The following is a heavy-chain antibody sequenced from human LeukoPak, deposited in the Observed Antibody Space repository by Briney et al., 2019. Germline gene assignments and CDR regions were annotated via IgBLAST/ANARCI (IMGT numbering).Heavy chain of an antibody. D-gene: IGHD1-26*01. J-gene: IGHJ4*02. Sequence: GGSLRLSCAASGFTFINAWMAWVRQAPGTGLEGVGRIKAKAHGGTIEYAAPVKGRFTISRDDSKNTLYLQMNSLKTEDTAVYYCTTDGVGVEGATYDNWGQGTLVSVSS. V-gene: IGHV3-15*01. CDR2: IKAKAHGGTI. CDR3: TTDGVGVEGATYDN. CDR1: GFTFINAW.